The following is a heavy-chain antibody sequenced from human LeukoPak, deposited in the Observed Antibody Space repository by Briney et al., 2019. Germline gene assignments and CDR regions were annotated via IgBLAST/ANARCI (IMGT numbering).Heavy chain of an antibody. V-gene: IGHV3-23*01. CDR3: ARDSYYDSSLRWFDP. Sequence: GGSLRLSCAASGFTFTDYAMSWVRQAPEKGLEWVSTISHSGGGTYYAESVKGRFTISRDNSKNTVYLQMNSLRAEDTAVYYCARDSYYDSSLRWFDPWGQGTLVTVSS. CDR1: GFTFTDYA. CDR2: ISHSGGGT. D-gene: IGHD3-22*01. J-gene: IGHJ5*02.